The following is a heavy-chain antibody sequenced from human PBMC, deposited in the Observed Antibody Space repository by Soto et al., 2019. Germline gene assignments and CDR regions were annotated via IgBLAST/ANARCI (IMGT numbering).Heavy chain of an antibody. V-gene: IGHV4-4*07. Sequence: QVQLQESGPGLVKPSETLSLTCTVSGGSISSYYWSWIRQPAGKGLEWIGRIFTSGNTNYNPSLKSRVTMSGDTTKSQFSRKLSSVTAADTAVYYWARDLRWEPREAGARNCFDPGGQGTLVTVSS. CDR1: GGSISSYY. D-gene: IGHD1-26*01. J-gene: IGHJ5*02. CDR2: IFTSGNT. CDR3: ARDLRWEPREAGARNCFDP.